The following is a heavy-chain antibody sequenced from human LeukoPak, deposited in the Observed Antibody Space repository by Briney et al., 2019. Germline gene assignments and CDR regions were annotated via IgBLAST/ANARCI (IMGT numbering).Heavy chain of an antibody. D-gene: IGHD3-22*01. J-gene: IGHJ4*02. Sequence: ASVKVSCKASGYTFTGYYMHWVRQAPGQGLEWMGWINPNSGGTNYAQKFQGRVTMTRDTSISTAYMELSRLRSDDTAVYYCARDRYYYDSSGYPGGFMIWGQGTLVTVSS. CDR1: GYTFTGYY. CDR2: INPNSGGT. V-gene: IGHV1-2*02. CDR3: ARDRYYYDSSGYPGGFMI.